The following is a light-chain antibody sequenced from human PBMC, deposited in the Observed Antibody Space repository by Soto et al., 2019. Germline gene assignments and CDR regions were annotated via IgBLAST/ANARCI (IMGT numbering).Light chain of an antibody. CDR1: SSDVCGYNY. Sequence: QSVLTQPPSASGSPGQSVTISCTGTSSDVCGYNYVSWYQHHPGKAPKLMIYEVSKRPSGVPDRFSGSKSGNTASLTVSGLQAEDEADYYCSSYAGSKGVFGTGSKVTVL. V-gene: IGLV2-8*01. CDR2: EVS. J-gene: IGLJ1*01. CDR3: SSYAGSKGV.